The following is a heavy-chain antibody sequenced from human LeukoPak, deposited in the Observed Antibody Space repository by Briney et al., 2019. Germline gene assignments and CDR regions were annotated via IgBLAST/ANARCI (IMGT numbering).Heavy chain of an antibody. CDR3: TRSDGYGLVGI. V-gene: IGHV4-39*07. J-gene: IGHJ3*01. D-gene: IGHD3-10*01. CDR1: GVSISSGSNY. Sequence: SETLSLTCSVSGVSISSGSNYWGWIRQPPGKTLEWIGSVYSSGSTYYNSSLKSRVIILIDTSKNHFSLTLSSVTAADTAVYYCTRSDGYGLVGIWGQGTMVTVSS. CDR2: VYSSGST.